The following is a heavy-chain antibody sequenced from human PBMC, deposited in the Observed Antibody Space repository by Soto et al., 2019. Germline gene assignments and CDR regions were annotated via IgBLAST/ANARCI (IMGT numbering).Heavy chain of an antibody. CDR1: GGSFSGYY. Sequence: SDSLSLTCAVYGGSFSGYYWSWIRQPPGKGLEWIGEINHSGSTNYNPSLKSRVTISVDTSKNQFSLKLSSVTAADTAVYYFARVVCFWLYTWGMETLV. CDR3: ARVVCFWLYT. J-gene: IGHJ5*02. D-gene: IGHD2-8*01. CDR2: INHSGST. V-gene: IGHV4-34*01.